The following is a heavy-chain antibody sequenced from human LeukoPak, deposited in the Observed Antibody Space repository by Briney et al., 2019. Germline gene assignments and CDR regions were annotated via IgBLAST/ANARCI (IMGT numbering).Heavy chain of an antibody. V-gene: IGHV1-18*04. Sequence: ASVKVSCKASGYTFTSYGISWVRQAPGQGLEWMGWISAYNGNTNYAQKLQGRVTMTTDTSTSTAHMELRSLGSDDTAVYYCARGTPYSSSWEFDYWGQGTLVTVSS. D-gene: IGHD6-13*01. CDR2: ISAYNGNT. CDR1: GYTFTSYG. CDR3: ARGTPYSSSWEFDY. J-gene: IGHJ4*02.